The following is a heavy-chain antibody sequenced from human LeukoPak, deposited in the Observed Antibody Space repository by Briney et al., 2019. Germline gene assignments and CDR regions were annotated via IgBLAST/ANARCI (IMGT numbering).Heavy chain of an antibody. CDR1: GFTFSSYG. V-gene: IGHV3-30*02. CDR3: ARDRSIPTGGRIGAFDI. Sequence: GGSLRLSCAASGFTFSSYGMHWVRQAPGKGLEWVAFIRYDGSNKYYADSVKGRFTISRDNSKNTLYLQMNSLRAEDTAVYYCARDRSIPTGGRIGAFDIWGQGTMVTVSS. D-gene: IGHD2-8*02. CDR2: IRYDGSNK. J-gene: IGHJ3*02.